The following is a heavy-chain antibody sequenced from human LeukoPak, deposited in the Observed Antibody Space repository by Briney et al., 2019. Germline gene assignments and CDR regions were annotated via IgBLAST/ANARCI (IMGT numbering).Heavy chain of an antibody. CDR1: GFTVSSNS. J-gene: IGHJ5*02. CDR2: IYSGGTT. Sequence: PGGSLRLSCTVSGFTVSSNSMSWVRQAPGKGLEWVSVIYSGGTTYYANSVKGRFTISRDSSKNTMYLQMNSLRVEDTAMYYCGRDVGPWGQGTLVTVSS. V-gene: IGHV3-53*01. CDR3: GRDVGP.